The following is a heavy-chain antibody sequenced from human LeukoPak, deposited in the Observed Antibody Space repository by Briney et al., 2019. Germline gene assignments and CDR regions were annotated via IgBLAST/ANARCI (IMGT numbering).Heavy chain of an antibody. CDR3: AKEPTKYCSGGSCYSHFQH. CDR1: GFTFSSYA. J-gene: IGHJ1*01. D-gene: IGHD2-15*01. V-gene: IGHV3-23*01. Sequence: PGGSLRLSCAASGFTFSSYAMSWVRQAPGKGLEWVSAISGSGGSTYYADSVKGRFTISRDNSKNTLYLQVNSLRAEDTAVYYCAKEPTKYCSGGSCYSHFQHWGQGTLVTVSS. CDR2: ISGSGGST.